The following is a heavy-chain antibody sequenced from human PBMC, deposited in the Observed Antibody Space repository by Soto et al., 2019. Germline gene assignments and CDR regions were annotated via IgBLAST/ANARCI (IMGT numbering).Heavy chain of an antibody. CDR1: GYTFKTYG. V-gene: IGHV1-18*01. CDR3: TRRLGSNYYCLDV. D-gene: IGHD3-16*01. Sequence: GAAVTVSCQACGYTFKTYGISWVRQPAGQGLEWMGCISTYNGNTNYAQKLQDRITMTIDTTTTTAYMKLRGLRADDTALYYCTRRLGSNYYCLDVWGQGTMVTVSS. J-gene: IGHJ6*02. CDR2: ISTYNGNT.